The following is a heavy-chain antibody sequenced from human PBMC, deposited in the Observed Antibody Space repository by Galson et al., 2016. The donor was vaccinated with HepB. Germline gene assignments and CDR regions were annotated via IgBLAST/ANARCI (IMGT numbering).Heavy chain of an antibody. CDR3: AKGRGAGYSGCEWNFDY. CDR2: IDTSDSTT. J-gene: IGHJ4*02. V-gene: IGHV3-23*01. D-gene: IGHD5-12*01. CDR1: GFTFSSYA. Sequence: SLRLSCAASGFTFSSYAMTWVRQAPGKGLECVLSIDTSDSTTSYADSKGRFTISRDNSKNTLYLQMYSLRAEDTAVYYCAKGRGAGYSGCEWNFDYWGQGTLVTVSS.